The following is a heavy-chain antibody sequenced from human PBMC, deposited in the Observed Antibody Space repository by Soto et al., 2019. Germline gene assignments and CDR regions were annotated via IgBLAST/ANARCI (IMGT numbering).Heavy chain of an antibody. J-gene: IGHJ4*02. CDR3: AKNIGPTVTTRDDYFDY. Sequence: GGSLRLSCVASGFTFEDYAMHWVRQAPGKGVEWVSGISWNSGSIGHADSVKGRFTISRDNANNFLYLQMNSLRPEDTALYYCAKNIGPTVTTRDDYFDYWGQGTLVTVS. CDR2: ISWNSGSI. V-gene: IGHV3-9*01. CDR1: GFTFEDYA. D-gene: IGHD4-17*01.